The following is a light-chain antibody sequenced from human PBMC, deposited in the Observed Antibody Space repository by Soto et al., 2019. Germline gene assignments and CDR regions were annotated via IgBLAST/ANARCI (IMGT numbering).Light chain of an antibody. J-gene: IGKJ1*01. CDR1: QSVSSSY. Sequence: EIVLTQSPGTLSLSPGERATLSCRASQSVSSSYLAWYQQKPGQAPRLLIYGASSRATGIPDRLSGSGSGTDFTLTISRLEPVDVAVYYCQEYGSSPQTFGQGTKVDIK. V-gene: IGKV3-20*01. CDR2: GAS. CDR3: QEYGSSPQT.